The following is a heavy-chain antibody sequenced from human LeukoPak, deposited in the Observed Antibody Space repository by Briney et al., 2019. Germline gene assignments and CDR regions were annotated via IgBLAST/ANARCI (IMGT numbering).Heavy chain of an antibody. Sequence: PGGSLRLSCVTSGFTFITHTMNWVRQAPGKGLEWVASISGRPDSSFYADSVKGRFIISRDNAKNSVYLQMNTLTAEDTATYYCAKEGVGYCSSTSCLEAAYYYYMDVWGKGTTVTVSS. D-gene: IGHD2-2*01. CDR1: GFTFITHT. CDR2: ISGRPDSS. V-gene: IGHV3-21*01. CDR3: AKEGVGYCSSTSCLEAAYYYYMDV. J-gene: IGHJ6*03.